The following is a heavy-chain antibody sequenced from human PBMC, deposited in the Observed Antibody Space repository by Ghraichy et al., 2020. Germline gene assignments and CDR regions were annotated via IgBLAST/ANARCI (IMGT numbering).Heavy chain of an antibody. J-gene: IGHJ4*02. V-gene: IGHV3-21*01. CDR3: ARGKQGLVDY. CDR1: GFTFSSYS. Sequence: LSLTCAASGFTFSSYSMNWVRQAPGKGLEWVSSISSSSSYIYYADSVKGRFTISRDNAKNSLYLQMNSLRAEDTAVYYCARGKQGLVDYWGQGTLVTVSS. D-gene: IGHD3-10*01. CDR2: ISSSSSYI.